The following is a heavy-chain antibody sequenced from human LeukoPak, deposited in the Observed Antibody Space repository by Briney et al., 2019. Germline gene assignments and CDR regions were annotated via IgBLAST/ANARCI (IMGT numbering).Heavy chain of an antibody. CDR3: GRDRDRSGGRLAN. D-gene: IGHD3-22*01. J-gene: IGHJ4*02. V-gene: IGHV3-7*03. CDR2: IKQDGSEK. CDR1: GFTFSSYW. Sequence: GGSLRLSCAASGFTFSSYWMSWVRQAPGKGLEWVANIKQDGSEKYYVDSVKGRFTISRDNAKNSLYLQMNSLRAEDTAVYYWGRDRDRSGGRLANWGQGTLVTVPS.